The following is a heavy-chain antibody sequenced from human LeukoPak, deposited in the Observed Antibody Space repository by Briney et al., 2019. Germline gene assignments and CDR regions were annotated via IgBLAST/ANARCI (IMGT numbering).Heavy chain of an antibody. CDR2: IYPGDSDT. Sequence: GESLKISCQSSGYSFTNYWIGWVRQMPGKGLEWMGIIYPGDSDTRYSPSFQGQVTISADKSISTAYLQWSSLKASDTAMYYCARQRVADHDYWGQGTLVTVSS. CDR3: ARQRVADHDY. D-gene: IGHD6-19*01. V-gene: IGHV5-51*01. J-gene: IGHJ4*02. CDR1: GYSFTNYW.